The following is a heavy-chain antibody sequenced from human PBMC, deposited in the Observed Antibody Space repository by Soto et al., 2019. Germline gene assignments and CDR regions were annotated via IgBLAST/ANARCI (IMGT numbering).Heavy chain of an antibody. CDR2: IFHDGTA. J-gene: IGHJ4*02. V-gene: IGHV4-4*02. Sequence: SETLSLTCAVSGVSISSGNWWTWVRQTPQRGLEYIGEIFHDGTANYYPSFERRVAISVDTSKNQFSLKLTSVNAADTAIYFCARLVYHTLLNYMYFDFWVQGALVTVS. CDR3: ARLVYHTLLNYMYFDF. CDR1: GVSISSGNW. D-gene: IGHD2-8*01.